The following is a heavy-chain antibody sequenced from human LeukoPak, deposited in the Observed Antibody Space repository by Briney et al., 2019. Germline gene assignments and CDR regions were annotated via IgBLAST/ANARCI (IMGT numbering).Heavy chain of an antibody. Sequence: GASVKVSCKASGYTFTGYYMHWVRQAPRQGLEWMGWINPNGGGTNYAQKFQGRVTMTRDTSISTAYMELSRLRSDDTAVYYCARGAYYYYYYMDVWGKGTTVTVSS. CDR2: INPNGGGT. CDR1: GYTFTGYY. CDR3: ARGAYYYYYYMDV. V-gene: IGHV1-2*02. J-gene: IGHJ6*03.